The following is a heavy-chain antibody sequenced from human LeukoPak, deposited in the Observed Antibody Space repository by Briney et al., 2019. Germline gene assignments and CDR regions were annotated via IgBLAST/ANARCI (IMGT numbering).Heavy chain of an antibody. CDR2: IYYSGST. CDR3: ARTSEADGWGTGRYYFDY. V-gene: IGHV4-59*08. J-gene: IGHJ4*02. D-gene: IGHD3-16*01. Sequence: SETLSLTCTVSGGSISSYYWSWMRQPPGKGLEWIGYIYYSGSTNYNPSLKSRVTISVDTSKNQFSLKLSSVTAADTAVYYCARTSEADGWGTGRYYFDYWGQGTLVTVSS. CDR1: GGSISSYY.